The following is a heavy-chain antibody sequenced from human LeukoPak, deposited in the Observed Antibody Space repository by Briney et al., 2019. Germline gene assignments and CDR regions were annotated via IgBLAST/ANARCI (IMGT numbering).Heavy chain of an antibody. CDR3: ARYNTGRYDY. Sequence: PGRSLRLSCAASGFTFSSYCMHWVRQAPGKGLEWVAVIWYDGSKTYYAASVKGRFTISIDNSKNTLYLQMSSLRADDTAVYYCARYNTGRYDYWGQGTLVTVSS. CDR2: IWYDGSKT. CDR1: GFTFSSYC. V-gene: IGHV3-33*01. J-gene: IGHJ4*01. D-gene: IGHD1-14*01.